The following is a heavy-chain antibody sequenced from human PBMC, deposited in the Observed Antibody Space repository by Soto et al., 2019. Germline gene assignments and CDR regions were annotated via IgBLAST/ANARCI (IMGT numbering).Heavy chain of an antibody. CDR2: ISSKGGST. V-gene: IGHV3-64D*06. CDR3: VKGKYSSSGLLDWFDP. D-gene: IGHD3-22*01. CDR1: GFTFSSYA. Sequence: GGSLRLSCAASGFTFSSYAMHWVRQAPGKGLEYVSAISSKGGSTYYADSVKGRFTISRDNSKQTLYLQMTSLRVEDTAVYYCVKGKYSSSGLLDWFDPWGQGTVVTVSS. J-gene: IGHJ5*01.